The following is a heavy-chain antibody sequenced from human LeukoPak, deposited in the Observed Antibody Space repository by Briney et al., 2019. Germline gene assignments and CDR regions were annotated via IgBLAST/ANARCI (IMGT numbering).Heavy chain of an antibody. V-gene: IGHV3-11*01. CDR3: ARDKSNKGHDC. Sequence: GGSLRLSCAASGFTLSDYYMTWIRQAPGKGLEWVSYASNGGSSSIPYADSVKGRFTVFRDYAKNSLYLQMNSLRADDTGVYYCARDKSNKGHDCWGQGTLVTVSS. CDR1: GFTLSDYY. J-gene: IGHJ4*02. CDR2: ASNGGSSSI.